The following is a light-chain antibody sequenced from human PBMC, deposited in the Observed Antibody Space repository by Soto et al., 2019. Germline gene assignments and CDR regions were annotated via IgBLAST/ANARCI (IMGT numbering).Light chain of an antibody. V-gene: IGKV3-20*01. CDR3: QQYGGSTWT. Sequence: EIVLTQSPGTLSLSPGERATLSCRASQSVASSSLAWYQQNPGQAPRLLIYGASSRAIGIPDRFSASGSGTDFTLTISRLEPEDFAVYYCQQYGGSTWTFGQGTKVEIK. CDR2: GAS. J-gene: IGKJ1*01. CDR1: QSVASSS.